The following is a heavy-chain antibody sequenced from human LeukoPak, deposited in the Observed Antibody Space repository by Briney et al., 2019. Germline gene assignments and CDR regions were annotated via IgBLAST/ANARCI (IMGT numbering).Heavy chain of an antibody. J-gene: IGHJ6*02. CDR2: IYYSGST. V-gene: IGHV4-61*01. Sequence: SETLSLTCTVSGGSVSSGSYYWSWIRQPPGKGLEWIGYIYYSGSTNYNPSLKSRVTISVDTSKNQFSLKLSSVTAADTAVYYCARDHRYCSSTSCPEGYYGMDVWGQGTTVTVSS. CDR1: GGSVSSGSYY. D-gene: IGHD2-2*01. CDR3: ARDHRYCSSTSCPEGYYGMDV.